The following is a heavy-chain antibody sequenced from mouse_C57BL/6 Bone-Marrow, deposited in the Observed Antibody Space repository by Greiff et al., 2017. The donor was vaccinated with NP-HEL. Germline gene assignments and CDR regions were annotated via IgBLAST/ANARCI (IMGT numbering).Heavy chain of an antibody. CDR3: TTTGKGFAD. J-gene: IGHJ3*01. D-gene: IGHD4-1*01. Sequence: EVQLQQSGAELVRPGASVKLSCTASGFNINDYYMHWVKQRPEQGLEWIGKIDPEDGGTEYAPKFQGKATLTADTSSNTAYLQLSSLTSEDTAVYYCTTTGKGFADWGQGTLVAVSA. CDR1: GFNINDYY. V-gene: IGHV14-1*01. CDR2: IDPEDGGT.